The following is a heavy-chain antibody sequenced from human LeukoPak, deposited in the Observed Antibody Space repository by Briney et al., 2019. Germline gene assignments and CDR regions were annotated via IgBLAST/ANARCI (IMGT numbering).Heavy chain of an antibody. CDR2: IYYSGST. V-gene: IGHV4-39*07. Sequence: SETLSLTCTVSGGSISSSSYYWGWIRQPPGKGLEWIGSIYYSGSTYYNPSLKSRVTISVDTSKNQFSLKLSSVTAADTAVYYCARDSGCSGGSSYSPYNWFDPWGQGTMVTVSS. CDR1: GGSISSSSYY. D-gene: IGHD2-15*01. J-gene: IGHJ5*02. CDR3: ARDSGCSGGSSYSPYNWFDP.